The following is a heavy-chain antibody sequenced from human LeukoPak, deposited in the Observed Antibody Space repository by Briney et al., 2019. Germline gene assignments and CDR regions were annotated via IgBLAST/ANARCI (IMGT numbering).Heavy chain of an antibody. Sequence: SETLSLTCTVSGGSITKNTYYWSWIRQSPGMGLEFIGYIHQIGTAYYNPSLKSRVTISIDRSQNHFSLQLQSVTAADTAIYYCARRPDYGDSIRSPGAFDIWGQGTMVTVSS. V-gene: IGHV4-30-2*06. D-gene: IGHD4-17*01. CDR2: IHQIGTA. CDR3: ARRPDYGDSIRSPGAFDI. J-gene: IGHJ3*02. CDR1: GGSITKNTYY.